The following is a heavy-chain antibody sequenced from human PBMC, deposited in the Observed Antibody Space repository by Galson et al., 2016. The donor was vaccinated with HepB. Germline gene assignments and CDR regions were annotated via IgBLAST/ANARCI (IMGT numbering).Heavy chain of an antibody. CDR3: ALFVRGVTNFDY. J-gene: IGHJ4*02. V-gene: IGHV1-69*13. Sequence: SVKVSCKASGATFSNYALSWVRQAPGQGLEWMGGIIPIFGTINYAQKFQGRVSITADESTSTAYMELTSLRSEDTALYYCALFVRGVTNFDYWGQGTLVIVSS. CDR2: IIPIFGTI. CDR1: GATFSNYA. D-gene: IGHD3-10*02.